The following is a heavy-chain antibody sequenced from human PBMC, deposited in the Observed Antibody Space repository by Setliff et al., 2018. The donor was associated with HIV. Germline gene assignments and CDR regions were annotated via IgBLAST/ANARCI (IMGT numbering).Heavy chain of an antibody. Sequence: PSETLSLTCTVSGGSISSGGYYWSWIRQHPGKGLEWIGYIYYSGSTYYNPSLKSRVTISVDTSKNQFSLKLTSVTAADTAVFYCARLSYYYDRSGYEYYFDLWGQGTLVTVSS. CDR1: GGSISSGGYY. D-gene: IGHD3-22*01. CDR2: IYYSGST. J-gene: IGHJ4*02. V-gene: IGHV4-31*03. CDR3: ARLSYYYDRSGYEYYFDL.